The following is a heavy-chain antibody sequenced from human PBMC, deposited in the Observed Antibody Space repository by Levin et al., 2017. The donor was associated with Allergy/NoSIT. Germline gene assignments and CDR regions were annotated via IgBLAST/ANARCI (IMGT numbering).Heavy chain of an antibody. CDR3: AREDGVRYFDWLLPSYYYGMDV. D-gene: IGHD3-9*01. J-gene: IGHJ6*02. Sequence: GGSLRLSCAASGFTFSSYEMNWVRQAPGKGLEWVSYISSSGSTIYYADSVKGRFTISRDNAKNSLYLQMNSLRAEDTAVYYCAREDGVRYFDWLLPSYYYGMDVWGQGTTVIVSS. CDR1: GFTFSSYE. CDR2: ISSSGSTI. V-gene: IGHV3-48*03.